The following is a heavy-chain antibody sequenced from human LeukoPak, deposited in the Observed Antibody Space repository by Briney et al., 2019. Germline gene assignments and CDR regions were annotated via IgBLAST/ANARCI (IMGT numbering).Heavy chain of an antibody. J-gene: IGHJ4*02. D-gene: IGHD6-6*01. V-gene: IGHV1-18*04. CDR2: ISAYNGNT. CDR1: GYTFTGYY. CDR3: ARGQYSSSFLYFDY. Sequence: ASVKVSCKASGYTFTGYYIHWVRQAPGQGLEWMGWISAYNGNTNYAQKLQGRVTMTTDTSTSTAYMELRSLRSDDTAVYYCARGQYSSSFLYFDYWGQGTLVTVSS.